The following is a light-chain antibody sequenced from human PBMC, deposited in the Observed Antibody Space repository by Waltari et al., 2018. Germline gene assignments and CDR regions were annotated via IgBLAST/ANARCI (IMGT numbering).Light chain of an antibody. J-gene: IGKJ1*01. V-gene: IGKV1-5*01. CDR1: QSITRW. Sequence: DIQMTQSPSTLSASVGDRVTITCRDSQSITRWLALYQQKPGNAPKLLIYDASSLESGVPSRFSGSGSGTEFTLTISSLQPDDFATYYCQEHVTYWAFGQGTKVEMK. CDR3: QEHVTYWA. CDR2: DAS.